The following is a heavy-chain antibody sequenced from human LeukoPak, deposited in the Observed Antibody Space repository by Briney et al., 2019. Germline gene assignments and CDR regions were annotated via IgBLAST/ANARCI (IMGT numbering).Heavy chain of an antibody. CDR1: GYTFTSSD. V-gene: IGHV1-8*01. J-gene: IGHJ6*03. CDR3: ERGLKYSTRAYYYYYMDV. D-gene: IGHD6-6*01. Sequence: ASVKVSCKASGYTFTSSDIYCVRQATGQGLEWMGCMNPNRGNTGYAQKFQGRVTMTRNTSISTAYMEMSSLRSEDTAVYYCERGLKYSTRAYYYYYMDVWGKGTTVTISS. CDR2: MNPNRGNT.